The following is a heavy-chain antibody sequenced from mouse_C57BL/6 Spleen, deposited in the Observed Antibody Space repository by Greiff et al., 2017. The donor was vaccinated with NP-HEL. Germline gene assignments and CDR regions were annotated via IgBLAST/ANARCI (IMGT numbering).Heavy chain of an antibody. CDR3: ARNHGSSAWFAY. V-gene: IGHV5-17*01. CDR1: GFTFSDYG. CDR2: ISSGSSTI. J-gene: IGHJ3*01. Sequence: EVKVVESGGGLVKPGGSLKLSCAASGFTFSDYGMHWVRQAPEKGLEWVAYISSGSSTIYYADTVKGRFTISRDNAKNTLFLQMTSLRSEDTAMYYCARNHGSSAWFAYWGQGTLVTVSA. D-gene: IGHD1-1*01.